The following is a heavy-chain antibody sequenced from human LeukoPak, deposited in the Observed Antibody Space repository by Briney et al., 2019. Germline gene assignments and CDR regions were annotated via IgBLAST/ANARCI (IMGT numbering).Heavy chain of an antibody. CDR3: ARFVSRLIVVVPAAINAFDI. CDR1: GYTFTSYG. CDR2: ISAYNGNT. V-gene: IGHV1-18*01. D-gene: IGHD2-2*02. J-gene: IGHJ3*02. Sequence: ASVKVSCKASGYTFTSYGISWVRQAPGQGLEWMGWISAYNGNTNYAQKFQGRVTMTRDTSISTAYMELSRLRSDDTAVYYCARFVSRLIVVVPAAINAFDIWGQGTMVTVSS.